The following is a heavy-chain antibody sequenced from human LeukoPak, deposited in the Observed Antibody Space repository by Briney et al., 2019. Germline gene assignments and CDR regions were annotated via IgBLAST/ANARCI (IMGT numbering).Heavy chain of an antibody. CDR1: GFTFSSYS. V-gene: IGHV3-21*01. Sequence: GGSLRLSCAASGFTFSSYSMNWARQAPGKGLEWVSSISSSSSYIYYADSVKGRFTISRDNAKNSLYLQMNSLRAEDTAVYYCARRGVAGNPSRAYGMDVWGQGTTVTVSS. J-gene: IGHJ6*02. D-gene: IGHD6-19*01. CDR2: ISSSSSYI. CDR3: ARRGVAGNPSRAYGMDV.